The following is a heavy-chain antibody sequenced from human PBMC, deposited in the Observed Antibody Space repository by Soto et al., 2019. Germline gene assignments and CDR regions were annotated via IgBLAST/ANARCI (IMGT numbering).Heavy chain of an antibody. Sequence: GGSLRLSCAASGFTFSSYAMSWVRQAPGKGLEWVSAISGSGGSTYYADSVKGRFTISRDNSKNTLYLQMNSLRAEDTAVYYCAKGLLQIPGAAMVTLGGYYYYGMDVWGQGTTVTVSS. CDR1: GFTFSSYA. V-gene: IGHV3-23*01. D-gene: IGHD5-18*01. CDR2: ISGSGGST. J-gene: IGHJ6*02. CDR3: AKGLLQIPGAAMVTLGGYYYYGMDV.